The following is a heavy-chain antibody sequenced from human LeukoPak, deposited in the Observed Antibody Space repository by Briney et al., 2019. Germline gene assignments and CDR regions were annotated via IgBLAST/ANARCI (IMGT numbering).Heavy chain of an antibody. J-gene: IGHJ4*02. CDR3: ARDRKVDSSGYYFGY. D-gene: IGHD3-22*01. Sequence: SETLSLTCTVSGGSISSGGYYWSWIRQHPGKGLEWIGYIYYSGSTYYNPSLKSRVTISVDTSKNQFSLKLSSVTAADTAVYYCARDRKVDSSGYYFGYWGQGTLVTVSS. V-gene: IGHV4-31*03. CDR1: GGSISSGGYY. CDR2: IYYSGST.